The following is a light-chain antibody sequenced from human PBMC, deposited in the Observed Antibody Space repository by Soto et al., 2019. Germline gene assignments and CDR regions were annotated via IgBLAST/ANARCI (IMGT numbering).Light chain of an antibody. CDR3: QHYNSYSEA. V-gene: IGKV1-5*03. Sequence: DIQMTQSPSTLSASVGDRVTITCRASQSIGGWLAWYQQKPGKAPKLLIYKASTLKSGVSSRFSGSGSGTEFTLTISSLQPDDFATYYCQHYNSYSEAFGQGTKVDIK. J-gene: IGKJ1*01. CDR2: KAS. CDR1: QSIGGW.